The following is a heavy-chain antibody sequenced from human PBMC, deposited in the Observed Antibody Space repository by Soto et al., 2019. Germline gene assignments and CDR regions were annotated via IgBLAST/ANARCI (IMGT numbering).Heavy chain of an antibody. V-gene: IGHV3-30-3*01. J-gene: IGHJ4*02. CDR3: AREENSVTTSDY. CDR1: GFTFSSYA. Sequence: PGGSLRLSCATSGFTFSSYAMHWVRQTPGKGLEWVALISYDGSDKYYADSVKGRFTISRDNFKNSLYLQMSSLRADDTAVYYCAREENSVTTSDYWGQGTLVTVSS. CDR2: ISYDGSDK. D-gene: IGHD4-17*01.